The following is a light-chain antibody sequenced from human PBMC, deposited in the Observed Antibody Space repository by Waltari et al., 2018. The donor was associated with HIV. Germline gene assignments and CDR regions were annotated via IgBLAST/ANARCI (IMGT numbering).Light chain of an antibody. CDR3: STHTTNDTLE. V-gene: IGLV2-14*03. CDR1: SSHFGLYNF. CDR2: DVT. Sequence: QSALTQPASVSGSPGQSVTISCTGTSSHFGLYNFVSWYQQYPANVPKVIIYDVTSRPSGVPHRFSGSRSGNTASLTISGLQVDDEAVYYCSTHTTNDTLEFGGGTKLTVL. J-gene: IGLJ2*01.